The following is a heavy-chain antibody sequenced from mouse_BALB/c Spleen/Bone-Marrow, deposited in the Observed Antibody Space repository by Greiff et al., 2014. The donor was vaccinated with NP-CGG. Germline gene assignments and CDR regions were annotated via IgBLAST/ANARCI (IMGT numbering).Heavy chain of an antibody. V-gene: IGHV1-26*01. CDR2: NNPKNGDC. CDR3: ALGVRLYWFFDV. Sequence: EVQLQESGPELVKPGASVKMSCKASGYTFTDYYMKWVKQSHGKSLEWIGDNNPKNGDCFYNRKFKGKATLTVDKSSNTAYMQLDSLTSDDSAVYYCALGVRLYWFFDVWGAGTTVTVSS. D-gene: IGHD2-14*01. CDR1: GYTFTDYY. J-gene: IGHJ1*01.